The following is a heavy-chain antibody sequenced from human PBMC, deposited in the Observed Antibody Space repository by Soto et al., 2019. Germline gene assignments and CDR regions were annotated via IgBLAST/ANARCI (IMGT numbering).Heavy chain of an antibody. J-gene: IGHJ4*02. Sequence: KQSPTLSLTCAISGDSVSSNSAAWNWIRQSPSRGLEWLGRTYYRSKWYNDYAVSVKSRITINPDTSKNQFSLQLNSVTPEDTAVYYCARDGGYSGYDPFFDYWGQGTLVTVSS. CDR3: ARDGGYSGYDPFFDY. CDR1: GDSVSSNSAA. D-gene: IGHD5-12*01. V-gene: IGHV6-1*01. CDR2: TYYRSKWYN.